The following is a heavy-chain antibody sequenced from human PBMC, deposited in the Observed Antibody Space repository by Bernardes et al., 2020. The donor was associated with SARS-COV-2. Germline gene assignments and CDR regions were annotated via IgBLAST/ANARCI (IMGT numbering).Heavy chain of an antibody. D-gene: IGHD5-12*01. CDR3: ARREYSGYDSPFDF. CDR2: IYYSGST. Sequence: LSLTCSVSGVTLRTFTYYWGWVRQPPGKGLEWLGTIYYSGSTYYNPSLKSRVTISLDTSKNQFSLRLNSVTAADTATYYCARREYSGYDSPFDFWGQGTLVTVSS. J-gene: IGHJ4*02. V-gene: IGHV4-39*01. CDR1: GVTLRTFTYY.